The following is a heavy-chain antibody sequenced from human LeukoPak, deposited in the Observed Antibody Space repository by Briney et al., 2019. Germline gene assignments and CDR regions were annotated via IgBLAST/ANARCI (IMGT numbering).Heavy chain of an antibody. CDR3: AKDLEHSSSSAYYYYGMDV. Sequence: PGGSLRLSCAASRFTFSSYAISWVRQAPGKGLEWVSAISGSGGSTYYADSVKGRFTISRDNSKNTLYLQMNSLRAEDTAVYYCAKDLEHSSSSAYYYYGMDVWGQGTTVTVSS. V-gene: IGHV3-23*01. CDR2: ISGSGGST. CDR1: RFTFSSYA. D-gene: IGHD6-6*01. J-gene: IGHJ6*02.